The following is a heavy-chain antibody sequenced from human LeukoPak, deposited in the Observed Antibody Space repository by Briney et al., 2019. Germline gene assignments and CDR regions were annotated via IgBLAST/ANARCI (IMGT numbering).Heavy chain of an antibody. J-gene: IGHJ4*02. CDR2: IIPILGIA. Sequence: SVKVSCKASGGTFSSYAISWVRQAPGQGLEWMGRIIPILGIANYAQKFQGRVTITADKSTSTAYMELSSLRSEDTAVYYCARDISSSWHSGFDYWGQGTLVTVSS. CDR1: GGTFSSYA. D-gene: IGHD6-13*01. V-gene: IGHV1-69*04. CDR3: ARDISSSWHSGFDY.